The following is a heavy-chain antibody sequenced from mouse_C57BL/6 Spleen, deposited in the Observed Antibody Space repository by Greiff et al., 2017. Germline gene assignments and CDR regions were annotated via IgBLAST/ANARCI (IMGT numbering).Heavy chain of an antibody. V-gene: IGHV1-81*01. CDR3: ATAITTVVATDY. Sequence: QVQLKESGAELARPGASVTLSCKASGYTFTSYGISWVKQRTGQGLEWIGEIYPRSGNTYYNEKFKGKATLTAEQSSSTAYMELRSLTCEDSADYFWATAITTVVATDYWGQGTSVTVSS. CDR1: GYTFTSYG. CDR2: IYPRSGNT. D-gene: IGHD1-1*01. J-gene: IGHJ4*01.